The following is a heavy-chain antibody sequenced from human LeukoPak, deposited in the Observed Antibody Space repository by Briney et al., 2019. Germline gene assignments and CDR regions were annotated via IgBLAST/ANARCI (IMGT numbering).Heavy chain of an antibody. CDR3: ARGGQLLWVDY. Sequence: SETLSLTCTVSGGSISSYYWSWVRQPPGKGLEWIGYIHYGGSTKYNPSLKSRVTISVDTSKNQFSLKLSSVTAADTAVYYCARGGQLLWVDYWGQGTLVSVSA. D-gene: IGHD2-2*01. CDR2: IHYGGST. V-gene: IGHV4-59*01. CDR1: GGSISSYY. J-gene: IGHJ4*02.